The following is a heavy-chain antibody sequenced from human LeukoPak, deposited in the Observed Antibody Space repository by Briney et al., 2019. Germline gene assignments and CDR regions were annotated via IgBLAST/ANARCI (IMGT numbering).Heavy chain of an antibody. V-gene: IGHV3-7*05. J-gene: IGHJ2*01. CDR1: GFTLSNYW. CDR3: ARDLHGGNSFISDWYFDL. Sequence: GGSLRLSCAASGFTLSNYWMSWVRQAPGKGLEWVANIKQDGSEKYYVDSVKGRFTISRDNAKKSLYLQMNSLRAEDTALYYCARDLHGGNSFISDWYFDLWGRGTLVTVSS. D-gene: IGHD4-23*01. CDR2: IKQDGSEK.